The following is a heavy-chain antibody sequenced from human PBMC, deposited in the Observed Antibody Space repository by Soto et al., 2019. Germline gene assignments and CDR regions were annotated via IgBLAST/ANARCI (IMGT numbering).Heavy chain of an antibody. J-gene: IGHJ5*02. V-gene: IGHV4-34*01. D-gene: IGHD5-18*01. Sequence: SETLSLTCAVYGVSFSDDYWSWIRQPPGKGLEWIGEINHSGSTNYNQSLKRRVTISVDTSKNQFSLKLSSVTAADTAVYYCAGFFGYRYGRVDPWGQGTLVTVSS. CDR1: GVSFSDDY. CDR3: AGFFGYRYGRVDP. CDR2: INHSGST.